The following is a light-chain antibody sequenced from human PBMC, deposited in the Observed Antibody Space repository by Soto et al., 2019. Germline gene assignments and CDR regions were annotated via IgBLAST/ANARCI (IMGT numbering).Light chain of an antibody. CDR1: QSVSSH. Sequence: EIVLTQSPGTLSVSPGERATLSCRASQSVSSHLVWFQQKPGQAPRLLIYDASTRATGIPARFSGSGSGTDFTLTISSLEPEDFAVYYCHQSSNWPITFGQGTRLEIK. J-gene: IGKJ5*01. V-gene: IGKV3-11*01. CDR2: DAS. CDR3: HQSSNWPIT.